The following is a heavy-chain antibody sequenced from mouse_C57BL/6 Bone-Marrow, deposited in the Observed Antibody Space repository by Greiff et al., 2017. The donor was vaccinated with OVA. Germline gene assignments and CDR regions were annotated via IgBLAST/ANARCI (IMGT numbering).Heavy chain of an antibody. J-gene: IGHJ3*01. V-gene: IGHV1-61*01. CDR3: ARTMATGGFAY. Sequence: VQLQQSGAELVRPGSSVKLSCKASGYTFTSYWMDWVKQRPGQGLEWIGNIYPSDSETHYNQKFKDKATLTVDKSSSTAYMQLSSLTSEDSAVYYCARTMATGGFAYWGQGTLVTVSA. CDR2: IYPSDSET. D-gene: IGHD1-1*02. CDR1: GYTFTSYW.